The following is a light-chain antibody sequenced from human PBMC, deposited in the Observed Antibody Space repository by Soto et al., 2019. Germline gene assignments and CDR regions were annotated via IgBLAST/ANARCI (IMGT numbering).Light chain of an antibody. V-gene: IGLV2-14*03. CDR1: SSDIGAYNY. Sequence: SVVPQPASVSGSPGQSITITYTGTSSDIGAYNYVSWYQHHPGKAPKLIIYDVFSRPSGVSNRFSGSKSANTASLTISGLQAEDEADYYCSSYPSSNTLAVVGTGPTVT. CDR3: SSYPSSNTLAV. J-gene: IGLJ1*01. CDR2: DVF.